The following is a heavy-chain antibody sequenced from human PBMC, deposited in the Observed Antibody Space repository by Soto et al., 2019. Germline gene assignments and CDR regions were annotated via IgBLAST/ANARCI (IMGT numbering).Heavy chain of an antibody. CDR3: GSVRPSGYVLS. J-gene: IGHJ5*02. D-gene: IGHD6-25*01. CDR1: GSAISSYY. CDR2: VYFSGNT. Sequence: SATKSLSDPFSGSAISSYYWTWLRQSPGKGLEWIGYVYFSGNTNYNPSLKSRVTISIDTSKNQFSLRLASVTAADTAFYYCGSVRPSGYVLSWGQGTLVTVSS. V-gene: IGHV4-59*01.